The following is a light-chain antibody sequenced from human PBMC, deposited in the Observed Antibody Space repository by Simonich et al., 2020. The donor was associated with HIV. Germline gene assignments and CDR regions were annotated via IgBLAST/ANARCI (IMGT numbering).Light chain of an antibody. CDR3: QQYSKWPPWT. J-gene: IGKJ1*01. V-gene: IGKV3-15*01. CDR2: GAF. Sequence: EIVMTQSPATLSVSPGERATLSCRASQILSSNLAWYQQKPGQAPRLLIYGAFTRATGIPARCSGSGSGTEFTLTISSLQSEDFAVYYCQQYSKWPPWTFGQGTKVEIK. CDR1: QILSSN.